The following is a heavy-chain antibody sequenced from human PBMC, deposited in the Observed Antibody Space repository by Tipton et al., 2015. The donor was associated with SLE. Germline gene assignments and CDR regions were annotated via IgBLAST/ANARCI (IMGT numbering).Heavy chain of an antibody. CDR2: IIPIFGTA. V-gene: IGHV1-69*01. CDR3: ATDIVEQGLELYYFDY. Sequence: SCAASGFTFSSYAISWVRQAPGQGLEWMGGIIPIFGTANYAQKFQGRVTITADESTSTAYMELSSLRSEDTAVYYCATDIVEQGLELYYFDYWGQGTLVTVSS. CDR1: GFTFSSYA. J-gene: IGHJ4*02. D-gene: IGHD2-15*01.